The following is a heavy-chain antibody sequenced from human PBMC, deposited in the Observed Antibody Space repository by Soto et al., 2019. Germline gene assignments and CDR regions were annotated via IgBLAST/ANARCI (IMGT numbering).Heavy chain of an antibody. V-gene: IGHV5-51*01. J-gene: IGHJ6*03. CDR3: ARLFDYYYYMDV. Sequence: PSFQGQVTISADKSISTAYLQWSSLKASDTAMYYCARLFDYYYYMDVWGKGTTVTVSS.